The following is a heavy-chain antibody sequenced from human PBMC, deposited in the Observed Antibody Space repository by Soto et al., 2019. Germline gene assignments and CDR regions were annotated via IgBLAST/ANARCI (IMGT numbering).Heavy chain of an antibody. D-gene: IGHD1-7*01. CDR2: IYYSGST. Sequence: SETLSLTCTVSGGSISSYYWSWIRQPPGKGLEWIGYIYYSGSTNYNPSLKSRVTISVDTSKNQFSLKLSSVTAADTAVYYCARHALMAGTKYYFDYWGQGTLVTVSS. J-gene: IGHJ4*02. V-gene: IGHV4-59*08. CDR3: ARHALMAGTKYYFDY. CDR1: GGSISSYY.